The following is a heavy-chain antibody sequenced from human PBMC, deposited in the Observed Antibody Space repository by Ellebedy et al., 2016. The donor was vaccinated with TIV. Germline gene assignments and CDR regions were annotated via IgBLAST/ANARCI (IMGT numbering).Heavy chain of an antibody. CDR2: INPSGGST. D-gene: IGHD3-22*01. Sequence: ASVKVSXKASGYTFISYYMHWVRQAPGQGLEWMGIINPSGGSTSYAQKFQGRVTMTRDTSTSTVYMELSSLRSEDTAVYYCARDLGISSTYYYDSSGYSWKVGAFDIWGQGTMVTVSS. V-gene: IGHV1-46*01. J-gene: IGHJ3*02. CDR3: ARDLGISSTYYYDSSGYSWKVGAFDI. CDR1: GYTFISYY.